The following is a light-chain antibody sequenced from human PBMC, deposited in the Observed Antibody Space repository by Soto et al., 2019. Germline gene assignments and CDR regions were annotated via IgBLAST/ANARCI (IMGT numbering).Light chain of an antibody. CDR3: QQYNSYSWT. J-gene: IGKJ1*01. CDR2: KAY. CDR1: QSISSW. Sequence: DIQMTQSPSTLSASVGDRVTITCRTSQSISSWLAWYQQKPGKAPKLLIYKAYSLESGVPSRFSGSGSGTEFTLTISSLQPDDFATYYCQQYNSYSWTFGQGTKVDI. V-gene: IGKV1-5*03.